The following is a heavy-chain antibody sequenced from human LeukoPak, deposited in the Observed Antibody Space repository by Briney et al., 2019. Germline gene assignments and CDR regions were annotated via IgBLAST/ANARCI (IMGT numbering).Heavy chain of an antibody. J-gene: IGHJ6*03. CDR3: ARNGGSYYSYYYYYMDV. Sequence: SSVKVSCKASGYTFTSYYMHWVRQAPGQGLEWMGIINPSGGSTSYAQKFQGRVTMTRDMSTSTVYMELGSLRSEDTAVYYCARNGGSYYSYYYYYMDVWGKGTTVTVSS. CDR2: INPSGGST. D-gene: IGHD1-26*01. CDR1: GYTFTSYY. V-gene: IGHV1-46*01.